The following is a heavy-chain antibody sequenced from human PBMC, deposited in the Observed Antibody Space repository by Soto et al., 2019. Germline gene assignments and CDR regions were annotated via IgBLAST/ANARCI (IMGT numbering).Heavy chain of an antibody. V-gene: IGHV4-39*01. D-gene: IGHD1-26*01. J-gene: IGHJ4*02. CDR2: IYYSGST. Sequence: PSECLSLACTVSGGTISISGYYWGWIHQPPGKGLEWIGSIYYSGSTYYNPSLKSRVTISVDTSKNQFSLKLSSVTAADTAVYYCARCLSGSYALDYWGQGTLVTVSS. CDR3: ARCLSGSYALDY. CDR1: GGTISISGYY.